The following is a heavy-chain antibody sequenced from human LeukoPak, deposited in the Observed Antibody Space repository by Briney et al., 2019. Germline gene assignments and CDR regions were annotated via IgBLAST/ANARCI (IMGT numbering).Heavy chain of an antibody. J-gene: IGHJ6*02. Sequence: PGGSLRLSCAASGVTLSSYAMSWARQAPGKGLEWVSGISSSGSGGSTYYADSVKGRFTISRDNSKNTLYLQMNSLRAEDTAVYYCASARGSSGVWGQGTTVTVSS. CDR1: GVTLSSYA. CDR3: ASARGSSGV. V-gene: IGHV3-23*01. CDR2: ISSSGSGGST. D-gene: IGHD1-26*01.